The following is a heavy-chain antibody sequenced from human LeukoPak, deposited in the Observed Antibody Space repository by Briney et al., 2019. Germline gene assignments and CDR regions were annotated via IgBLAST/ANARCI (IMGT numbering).Heavy chain of an antibody. J-gene: IGHJ4*02. CDR2: ISSSSSTI. V-gene: IGHV3-48*01. Sequence: PGGSLRLSCAASGFTFSTYSMNWVRQAPGKGLEWVSYISSSSSTIYYADSVKGRFTISRDNAKNSLYLQMNSLRAEDTAVYYCAKDLGITMSVGYNYWGQGTLVTVSS. D-gene: IGHD3-22*01. CDR3: AKDLGITMSVGYNY. CDR1: GFTFSTYS.